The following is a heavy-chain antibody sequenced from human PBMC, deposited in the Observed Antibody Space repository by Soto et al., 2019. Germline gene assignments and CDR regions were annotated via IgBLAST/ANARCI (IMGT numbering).Heavy chain of an antibody. CDR3: ARDTGAQIAARPDYYYYGMDV. Sequence: SETLSLTCTVSGGSISSYYWSWIRQPPGKGLEWIGYIYYSGSTNYNPSLKSRVTISVDTSKNQFSLKLSSVTAADTAVYYCARDTGAQIAARPDYYYYGMDVWGQGTTVTVSS. D-gene: IGHD6-6*01. V-gene: IGHV4-59*01. CDR1: GGSISSYY. CDR2: IYYSGST. J-gene: IGHJ6*02.